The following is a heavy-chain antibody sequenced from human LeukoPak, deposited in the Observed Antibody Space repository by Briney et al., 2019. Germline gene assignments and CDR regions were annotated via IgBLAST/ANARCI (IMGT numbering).Heavy chain of an antibody. CDR3: ARGDITMVRAYFYGMDV. V-gene: IGHV1-46*01. D-gene: IGHD3-10*01. Sequence: ASVKVSCKASGGTFSSYAISWVRQAPGQGLEWMGIINPSGGSTSYAQKFQGRVTMTRDTSTSTVYMELSSLRSEDTAVYYCARGDITMVRAYFYGMDVWGQGTTVTVSS. CDR1: GGTFSSYA. CDR2: INPSGGST. J-gene: IGHJ6*02.